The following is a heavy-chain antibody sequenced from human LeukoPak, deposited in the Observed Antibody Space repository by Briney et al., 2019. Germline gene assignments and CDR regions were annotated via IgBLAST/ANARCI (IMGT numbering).Heavy chain of an antibody. Sequence: GGSLRLSCAASRFTFSSYGMHWVRQAPGKGLEWVAFIPYDGNNKYYADSVKGRFTTSRDNSKNTLYLQMNSLRAEDTAVYYCVKDGDDSGSYLVYWGQGTLVTVSS. J-gene: IGHJ4*02. V-gene: IGHV3-30*02. D-gene: IGHD1-26*01. CDR3: VKDGDDSGSYLVY. CDR1: RFTFSSYG. CDR2: IPYDGNNK.